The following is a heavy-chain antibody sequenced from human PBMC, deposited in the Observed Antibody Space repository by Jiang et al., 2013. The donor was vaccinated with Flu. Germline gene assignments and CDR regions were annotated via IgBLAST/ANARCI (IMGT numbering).Heavy chain of an antibody. CDR3: ARLGPYGSGSYNDY. Sequence: DSYTNYSPSFQGHVTISADKSISTAYLQWSSLKASDTAMYYCARLGPYGSGSYNDYWGQGTLVTVSS. J-gene: IGHJ4*02. V-gene: IGHV5-10-1*01. D-gene: IGHD3-10*01. CDR2: DSYT.